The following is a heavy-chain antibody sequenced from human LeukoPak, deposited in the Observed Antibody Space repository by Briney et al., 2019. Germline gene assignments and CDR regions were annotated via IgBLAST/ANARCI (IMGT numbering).Heavy chain of an antibody. D-gene: IGHD3-10*01. CDR3: ARTEYYYGSGSLNWFDP. CDR2: IIPIFGTA. Sequence: ASVKVSCKASGGTFSSYAISWVRQAPGQGLEWMGGIIPIFGTANYAQKSQGRVTITADESTSTAYMELSSLRSEDTAVYYCARTEYYYGSGSLNWFDPWGQGTLVTVSS. J-gene: IGHJ5*02. V-gene: IGHV1-69*13. CDR1: GGTFSSYA.